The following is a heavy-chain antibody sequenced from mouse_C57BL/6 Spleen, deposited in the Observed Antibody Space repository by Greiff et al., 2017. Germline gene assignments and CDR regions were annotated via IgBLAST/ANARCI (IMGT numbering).Heavy chain of an antibody. V-gene: IGHV1-54*01. Sequence: QVQLQQSGAELVRPGTSVKVSCKASGYAFTNYLIEWVQQRPGQGLEWIGVINPGSGGTTYNEKFKGKATLTADKSSSTAYMQLSSLTSEDSAVYFCARETGGDYAMDYWGQGTSVTVSS. CDR1: GYAFTNYL. CDR3: ARETGGDYAMDY. CDR2: INPGSGGT. J-gene: IGHJ4*01.